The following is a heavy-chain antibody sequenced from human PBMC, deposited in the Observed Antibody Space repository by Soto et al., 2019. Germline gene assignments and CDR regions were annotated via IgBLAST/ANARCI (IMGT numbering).Heavy chain of an antibody. CDR2: LYHSGST. CDR3: ARFPAY. CDR1: RYSIISDYY. V-gene: IGHV4-38-2*02. Sequence: SETLSLTCTVSRYSIISDYYWGWIRQPPGNGLEWIGSLYHSGSTHYNPSLKSRVTISVDTSKNQFSLKLTSVTAADTAVYFCARFPAYWGQGILVTVSS. J-gene: IGHJ4*02.